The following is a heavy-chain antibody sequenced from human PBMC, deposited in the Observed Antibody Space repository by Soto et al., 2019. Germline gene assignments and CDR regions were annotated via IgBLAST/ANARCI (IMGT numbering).Heavy chain of an antibody. CDR2: VSRRSENL. J-gene: IGHJ6*02. D-gene: IGHD2-8*01. CDR3: ALMLYTEEGVGLDV. V-gene: IGHV3-21*01. CDR1: GFIFSDYT. Sequence: VGSLRLSGAASGFIFSDYTINWVRQAPGKGLEWVSSVSRRSENLLYADSVKGRFTISRDNAKNSVSLQMNSLRAEDTALYYCALMLYTEEGVGLDVWGQGTTVTVSS.